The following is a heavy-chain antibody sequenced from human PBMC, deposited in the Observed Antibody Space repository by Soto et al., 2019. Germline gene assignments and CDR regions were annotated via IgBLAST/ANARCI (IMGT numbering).Heavy chain of an antibody. D-gene: IGHD2-15*01. V-gene: IGHV4-59*01. CDR2: IYYSGST. CDR1: GGSISSYY. J-gene: IGHJ4*02. Sequence: SETLSLTCTVSGGSISSYYWSWIRQPPGKGLEWIGYIYYSGSTNYNPSLKSRVTISVDTSKNQFSLKLSSVTAADTAVYYCARESGGYCSGGSCYGRFDYWGQGTLVTVSS. CDR3: ARESGGYCSGGSCYGRFDY.